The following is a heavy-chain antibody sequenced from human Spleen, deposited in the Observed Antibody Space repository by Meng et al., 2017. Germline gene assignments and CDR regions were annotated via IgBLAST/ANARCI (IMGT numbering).Heavy chain of an antibody. Sequence: ASVKVSCKASGYTFTNYAINWLRQAPGQGLEWMGWIDTKTGHPTYAQGFTGRLVFSLDTSVSTTYLQISGLKAADTAVYYCARELSSSIYYYYYGMDIWGQGTTVTVSS. V-gene: IGHV7-4-1*02. CDR2: IDTKTGHP. D-gene: IGHD6-6*01. CDR3: ARELSSSIYYYYYGMDI. J-gene: IGHJ6*02. CDR1: GYTFTNYA.